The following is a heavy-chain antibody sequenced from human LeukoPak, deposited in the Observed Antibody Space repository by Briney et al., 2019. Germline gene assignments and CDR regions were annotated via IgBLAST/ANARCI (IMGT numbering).Heavy chain of an antibody. V-gene: IGHV1-8*03. Sequence: ASVKASCKASGYTFPSYDINGVRQATGQGLEWMGWMNANSGNTGYAQKFQGRVTITRNTSISTAYMELSSLRSEDTAVYYCARGDLYSGSLETLDYWGQGTLVTVSS. CDR1: GYTFPSYD. J-gene: IGHJ4*02. CDR2: MNANSGNT. D-gene: IGHD1-26*01. CDR3: ARGDLYSGSLETLDY.